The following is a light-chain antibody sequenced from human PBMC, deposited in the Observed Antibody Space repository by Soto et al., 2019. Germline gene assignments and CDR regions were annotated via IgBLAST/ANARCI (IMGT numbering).Light chain of an antibody. V-gene: IGKV1-39*01. CDR1: QTINSY. CDR3: QQSYSTFKT. J-gene: IGKJ1*01. Sequence: DVQMTQSPSSLPASVGDIVTITCRASQTINSYLNWYQQKPGKAPKLLIYAASSLKSGVPSRFSGSGSGTDFTLTISNLQPEDFATYYCQQSYSTFKTFGQGTKVESK. CDR2: AAS.